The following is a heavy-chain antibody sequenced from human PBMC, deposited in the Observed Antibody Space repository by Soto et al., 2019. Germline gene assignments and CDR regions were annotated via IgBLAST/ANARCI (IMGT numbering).Heavy chain of an antibody. V-gene: IGHV3-23*01. D-gene: IGHD2-15*01. Sequence: GGSLRLSCAASGFTFSSYAMSWVRQAPGKGLEWVSAISGGGGSTYYADSVKGRFTISRDNSKNTLYLQMNSLRAEDTAVYYCAKDPILGYCSGGSCLLNWGQGTLVTVSS. J-gene: IGHJ4*02. CDR1: GFTFSSYA. CDR3: AKDPILGYCSGGSCLLN. CDR2: ISGGGGST.